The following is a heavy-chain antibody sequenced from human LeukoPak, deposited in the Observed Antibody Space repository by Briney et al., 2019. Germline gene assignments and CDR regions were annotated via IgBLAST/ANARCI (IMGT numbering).Heavy chain of an antibody. CDR2: ILYDGSNK. J-gene: IGHJ4*02. CDR1: GFTFSSYG. Sequence: QTGGSLRLSCAASGFTFSSYGMHWVRQAPGKGLEWVAVILYDGSNKYYADSVKGRFTISRDNSKNTLFLQMNSLRAEDTAVYYCARDRSGYGYACYFDYWGQGTLVTVSS. CDR3: ARDRSGYGYACYFDY. D-gene: IGHD3-10*01. V-gene: IGHV3-30*03.